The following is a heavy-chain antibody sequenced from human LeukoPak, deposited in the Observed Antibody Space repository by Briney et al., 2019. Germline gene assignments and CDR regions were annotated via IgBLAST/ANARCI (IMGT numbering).Heavy chain of an antibody. J-gene: IGHJ4*02. CDR1: GYTFTSYY. Sequence: SVKVSCKASGYTFTSYYMHWVRQAPGQGLEWMGRIIPILGIANYAQKFQGRVTITADKSTSTAYMELSSLRSEDTAVYYCAVQRVVISSFDYWGQGTLVTVSS. CDR3: AVQRVVISSFDY. CDR2: IIPILGIA. V-gene: IGHV1-69*02. D-gene: IGHD3-3*01.